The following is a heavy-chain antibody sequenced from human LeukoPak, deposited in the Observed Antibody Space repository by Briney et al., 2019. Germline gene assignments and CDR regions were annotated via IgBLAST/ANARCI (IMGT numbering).Heavy chain of an antibody. J-gene: IGHJ5*01. Sequence: SETLSLTCSVSGVSVSNHYWSWIRQPPGKGLEWIGWFYYSGGTYFNPSLGSRVTISADTSRNHLSLNLRSLTAADTAVYYWARDSSGWHFHSWVRGALVTVSS. V-gene: IGHV4-59*02. CDR3: ARDSSGWHFHS. CDR2: FYYSGGT. D-gene: IGHD6-19*01. CDR1: GVSVSNHY.